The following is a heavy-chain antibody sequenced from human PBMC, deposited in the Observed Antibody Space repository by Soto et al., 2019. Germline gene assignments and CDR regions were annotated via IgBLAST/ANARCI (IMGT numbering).Heavy chain of an antibody. CDR2: ISGSGGIT. Sequence: GGALRLSFVASGFTFSSYALRWVRQAPLNVLEWVSAISGSGGITYYEDSVKGRFTISRDNSKNTLYLQMNSLRDEDKAVYYCASTLGVGAVFDIWGQGKMVTVS. CDR3: ASTLGVGAVFDI. V-gene: IGHV3-23*01. CDR1: GFTFSSYA. D-gene: IGHD1-26*01. J-gene: IGHJ3*02.